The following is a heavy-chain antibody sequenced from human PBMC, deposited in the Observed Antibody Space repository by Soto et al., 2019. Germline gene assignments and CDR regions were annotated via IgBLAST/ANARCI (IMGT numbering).Heavy chain of an antibody. CDR3: ARQDSSGWFHQGGNWFDP. CDR2: IYYSGST. J-gene: IGHJ5*02. D-gene: IGHD6-19*01. V-gene: IGHV4-39*01. Sequence: QLQLQESGPGLVKPSETLSLTCTVSGGSISSSSYYWGWIRQPPGKGLEWIGSIYYSGSTYYNPSLTSRVTISLDTSKTQFPLKLRSVTAADTAVYYCARQDSSGWFHQGGNWFDPWGQGTLVTVSS. CDR1: GGSISSSSYY.